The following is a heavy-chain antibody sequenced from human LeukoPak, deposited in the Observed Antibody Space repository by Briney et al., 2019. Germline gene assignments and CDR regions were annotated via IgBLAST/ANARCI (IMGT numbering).Heavy chain of an antibody. CDR2: ISYDGSNK. J-gene: IGHJ6*02. D-gene: IGHD6-19*01. V-gene: IGHV3-30-3*01. Sequence: GGSLRLSCAASGFTFSSYAMHWVRQAPGKELEWVAVISYDGSNKYYADSVKGRFTISRDNSKNTLYLQMNSLRAEDTAVYYCARDGEEQWLVRDYYGMDVWGQGTTVTVSS. CDR3: ARDGEEQWLVRDYYGMDV. CDR1: GFTFSSYA.